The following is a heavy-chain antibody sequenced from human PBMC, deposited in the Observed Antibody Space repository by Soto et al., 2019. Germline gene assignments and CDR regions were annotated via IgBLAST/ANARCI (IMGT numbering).Heavy chain of an antibody. V-gene: IGHV3-53*02. Sequence: EVQLVETGGGLIQPGGSLRLSCLASGFSVTTNYIIWVRQPPGKGLEWVSTTFTGGSTHYADSAKGRFSISRHNSKNTVYLQLNTFRVEDTDVYYCAKKQPSSNPGWAFGMDVWGQGTTVSVSS. D-gene: IGHD1-26*01. J-gene: IGHJ6*02. CDR1: GFSVTTNY. CDR3: AKKQPSSNPGWAFGMDV. CDR2: TFTGGST.